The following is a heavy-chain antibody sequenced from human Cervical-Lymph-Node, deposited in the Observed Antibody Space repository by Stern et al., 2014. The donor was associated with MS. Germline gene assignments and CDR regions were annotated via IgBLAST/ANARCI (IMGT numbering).Heavy chain of an antibody. CDR2: ISSNSRHI. D-gene: IGHD1-7*01. J-gene: IGHJ4*02. CDR1: GFTFSSYS. V-gene: IGHV3-21*01. Sequence: EMQLVESGGGLVKPGGSLRLSCAASGFTFSSYSMNWVRQAPGKGLEWVSAISSNSRHIYYADTVKGRFTISRDNAKNSLYLQMNSLRDEDTAVYYCARDRMELAPKNPPDYWGQGTLVIVSS. CDR3: ARDRMELAPKNPPDY.